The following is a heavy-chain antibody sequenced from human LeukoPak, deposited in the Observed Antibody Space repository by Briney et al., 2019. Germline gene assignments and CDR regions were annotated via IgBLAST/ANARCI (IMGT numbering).Heavy chain of an antibody. D-gene: IGHD5-18*01. CDR3: ARGGYNYGYIY. CDR2: IIISGNT. Sequence: SETLCLTCAVSGDSISIGTYYWSWVRQPAGKGLGWIGHIIISGNTDYNPALESRVTISLDTSKNQFSLKLNSVTAADTAVYYCARGGYNYGYIYWGQGSLVTVSS. V-gene: IGHV4-61*09. J-gene: IGHJ4*02. CDR1: GDSISIGTYY.